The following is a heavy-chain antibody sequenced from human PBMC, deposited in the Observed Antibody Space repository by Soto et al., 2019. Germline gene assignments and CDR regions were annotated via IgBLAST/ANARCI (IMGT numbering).Heavy chain of an antibody. J-gene: IGHJ1*01. CDR1: GFTFSSYG. CDR3: ARDAPTYSSGTTRGHAEYFQH. D-gene: IGHD6-19*01. V-gene: IGHV3-33*01. CDR2: IWYDGSNK. Sequence: QVQLVESGGGVVQPGRSLRLSCAASGFTFSSYGMHWVRQAPGKGLEWVAVIWYDGSNKYYADSVKGRFTISRDNSKNTLYLQMNSLRAEDTAVYYCARDAPTYSSGTTRGHAEYFQHWGQGTLVTVSS.